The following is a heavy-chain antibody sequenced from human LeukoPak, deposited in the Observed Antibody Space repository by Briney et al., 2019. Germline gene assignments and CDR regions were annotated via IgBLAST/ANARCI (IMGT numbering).Heavy chain of an antibody. V-gene: IGHV4-39*01. Sequence: SETLSLTCTVSGGSISSSSYYWGWIRQPPGKGLEWIGSTVYSGSTYYNPSLKSRVTLSVDTSKNQFSLKVGSVTAADTAVYYCARQSGTYYYDTSGYLRFDSWGQGTRVTVSS. CDR2: TVYSGST. CDR1: GGSISSSSYY. CDR3: ARQSGTYYYDTSGYLRFDS. D-gene: IGHD3-22*01. J-gene: IGHJ4*02.